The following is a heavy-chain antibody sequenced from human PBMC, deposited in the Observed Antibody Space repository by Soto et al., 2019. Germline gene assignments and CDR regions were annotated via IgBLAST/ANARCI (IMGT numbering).Heavy chain of an antibody. Sequence: GGSLRLSCAASGFTVSSNYMSWVRQAPGKGLEWVSVIYSGGSTYYADSVKGRFTISRDNSKNTLYLQMNSLRAEDTAVYYCAREDPDRHFSGAFDIWGQGTMVTVSS. CDR2: IYSGGST. CDR1: GFTVSSNY. CDR3: AREDPDRHFSGAFDI. D-gene: IGHD2-15*01. J-gene: IGHJ3*02. V-gene: IGHV3-53*01.